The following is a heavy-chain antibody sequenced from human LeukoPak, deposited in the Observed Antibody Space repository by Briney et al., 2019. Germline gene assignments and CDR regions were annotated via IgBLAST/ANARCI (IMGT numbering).Heavy chain of an antibody. CDR2: IYYSGST. CDR1: GGSINSGGYY. V-gene: IGHV4-31*03. D-gene: IGHD6-6*01. J-gene: IGHJ4*02. CDR3: AGGAAYSSSSVDY. Sequence: SQTLSLTCTVSGGSINSGGYYWIWIPQHPGKGLEGIGYIYYSGSTYYNPSLKSRVTISVDTSNNHFSLKLSSVTAADTAVYYSAGGAAYSSSSVDYWGQGTLVTVSS.